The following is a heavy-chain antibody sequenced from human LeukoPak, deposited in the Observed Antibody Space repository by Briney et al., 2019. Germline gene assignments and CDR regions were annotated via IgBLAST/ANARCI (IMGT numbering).Heavy chain of an antibody. CDR1: GLTFSIYW. D-gene: IGHD1-26*01. V-gene: IGHV3-74*01. CDR3: ARVRSSEHLFDS. J-gene: IGHJ4*02. Sequence: GRSLRLSCAVSGLTFSIYWMQWVRHASGKGLVWVSRIYSDASTTSDADSVKSQFTSPRDNAKSTLYLQMNSLRVERTAVYFWARVRSSEHLFDSWGQGTLVTVSS. CDR2: IYSDASTT.